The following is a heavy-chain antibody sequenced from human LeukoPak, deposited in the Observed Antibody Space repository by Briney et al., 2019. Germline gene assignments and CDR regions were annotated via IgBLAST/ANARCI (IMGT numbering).Heavy chain of an antibody. CDR1: GFTFDDYG. J-gene: IGHJ6*03. CDR3: ASTHYYYYYMDD. Sequence: GGSLRLSCAASGFTFDDYGMSWVRQAPGKGLEWVSGINWNGCSTGYADSVNGRFTISRDNAKNTLYLQMNSLRIEDTALYYCASTHYYYYYMDDWGKGTTITVSS. CDR2: INWNGCST. V-gene: IGHV3-20*04.